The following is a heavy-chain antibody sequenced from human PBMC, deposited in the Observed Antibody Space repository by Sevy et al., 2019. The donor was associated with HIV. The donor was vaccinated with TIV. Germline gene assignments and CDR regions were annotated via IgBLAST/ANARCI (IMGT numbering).Heavy chain of an antibody. J-gene: IGHJ4*01. CDR3: ARLFSCGGDCYYLDY. CDR1: GFTFSNYD. D-gene: IGHD2-21*02. Sequence: GGSLRLSCAASGFTFSNYDMHWVRQAPGKGLEWVAVISHDGNYKNYADSVKVRFTISRDDFKNTLYLQMGSLRPEDTAVYFCARLFSCGGDCYYLDYWGHGALVTVSS. CDR2: ISHDGNYK. V-gene: IGHV3-30-3*01.